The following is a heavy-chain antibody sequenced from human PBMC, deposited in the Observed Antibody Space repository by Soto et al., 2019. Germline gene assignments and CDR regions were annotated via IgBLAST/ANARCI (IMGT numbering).Heavy chain of an antibody. J-gene: IGHJ6*03. Sequence: ASVKVSCKASGYTFTSYDINWVQQATGQGLEWMGWMNPNSGNTGYAQKFQGRVTMTRNTSISTAYMELSSLRSEDTAVYYCARVSYYDILTGYLPNYYYYYMDVWGKGTTVTVSS. V-gene: IGHV1-8*01. CDR2: MNPNSGNT. CDR3: ARVSYYDILTGYLPNYYYYYMDV. CDR1: GYTFTSYD. D-gene: IGHD3-9*01.